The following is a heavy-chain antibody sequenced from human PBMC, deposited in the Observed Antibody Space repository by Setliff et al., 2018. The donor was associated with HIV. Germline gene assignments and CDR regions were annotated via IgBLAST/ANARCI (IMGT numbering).Heavy chain of an antibody. V-gene: IGHV4-4*07. D-gene: IGHD2-15*01. CDR1: GGSLSPYY. CDR3: ARVFPPIRGAPFGTPPGAFDV. CDR2: IYPTGST. J-gene: IGHJ3*01. Sequence: SETLSLTCSVSGGSLSPYYWTWIRQPAGKGLEWLGRIYPTGSTIHNPSLRSRVTMSVGTSKNQFSLNLSSETAADTAMYYCARVFPPIRGAPFGTPPGAFDVWGQGTMVTVSS.